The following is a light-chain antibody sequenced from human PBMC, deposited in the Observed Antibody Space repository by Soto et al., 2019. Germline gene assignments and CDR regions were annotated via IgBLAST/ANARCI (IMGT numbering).Light chain of an antibody. V-gene: IGLV2-14*01. J-gene: IGLJ1*01. Sequence: QSALTQPASVSGSPGQSITISCTGTSSDVGGYNYVSWYQQHAGKAPKLILYEVSNRPSGVSNRFSGSKSGNTASLTISGLQAEDEADYDCSSYTSSITLDVFGTGTEVTVL. CDR3: SSYTSSITLDV. CDR1: SSDVGGYNY. CDR2: EVS.